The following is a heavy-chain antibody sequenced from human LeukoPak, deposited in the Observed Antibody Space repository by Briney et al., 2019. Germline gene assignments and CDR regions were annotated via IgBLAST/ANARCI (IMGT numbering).Heavy chain of an antibody. Sequence: GGSLRLSCAASGFTFNSHAMSWVRQAPGKGLQWVSAISGSGGSTYYADSVKGRFTISRDNSKNTLYLQMNSLRAEDTAVYYCAKSPAPPPSGSYPYQFDYWGQGTLVTVSS. CDR2: ISGSGGST. D-gene: IGHD3-10*01. CDR3: AKSPAPPPSGSYPYQFDY. CDR1: GFTFNSHA. J-gene: IGHJ4*02. V-gene: IGHV3-23*01.